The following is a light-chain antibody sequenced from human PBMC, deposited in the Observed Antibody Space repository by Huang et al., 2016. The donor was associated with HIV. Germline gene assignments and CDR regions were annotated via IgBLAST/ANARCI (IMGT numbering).Light chain of an antibody. V-gene: IGKV3-11*01. CDR3: QQRSNWPPVT. CDR1: QSISNY. J-gene: IGKJ5*01. CDR2: DAA. Sequence: EIVLTQSPATLSLSPGERATLSCRASQSISNYLIWYQQKPGQAPRLIIYDAANRATGGPARFSGRGSGTDFTLTISSLEPEDFAIYYCQQRSNWPPVTFGQGTRLDI.